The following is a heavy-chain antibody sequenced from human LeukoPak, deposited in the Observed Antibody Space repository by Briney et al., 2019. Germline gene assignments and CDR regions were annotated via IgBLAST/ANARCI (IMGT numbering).Heavy chain of an antibody. CDR3: ASGHGDYKHFNY. D-gene: IGHD4-17*01. V-gene: IGHV3-33*01. Sequence: PGGSLRLSCAASGFTFSNYGMHWVRQAPGKGLEWVAVIWYDGSNKYYADSVKGRFTISRDNSKNTLFLQMNSLRADDTAVYYCASGHGDYKHFNYWGQGTLVTVPS. J-gene: IGHJ4*02. CDR1: GFTFSNYG. CDR2: IWYDGSNK.